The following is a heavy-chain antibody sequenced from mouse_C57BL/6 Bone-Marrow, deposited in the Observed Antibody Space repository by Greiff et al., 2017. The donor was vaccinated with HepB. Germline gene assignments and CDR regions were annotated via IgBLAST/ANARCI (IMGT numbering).Heavy chain of an antibody. CDR1: GYTFTSYW. Sequence: QVQLQQPGAELVMPGASVKLSCKASGYTFTSYWMHWVKQRPGQGLEWIGEIDPSDSYTNYNQKFKGKSTLTVDKSSSTAYMQLSSLTSEDSAVYYCARSTTVVATHDYWGQGTTLTVSS. J-gene: IGHJ2*01. D-gene: IGHD1-1*01. V-gene: IGHV1-69*01. CDR2: IDPSDSYT. CDR3: ARSTTVVATHDY.